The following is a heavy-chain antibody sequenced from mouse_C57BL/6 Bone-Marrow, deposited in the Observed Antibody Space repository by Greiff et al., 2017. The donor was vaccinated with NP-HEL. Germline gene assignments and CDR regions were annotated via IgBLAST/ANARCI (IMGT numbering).Heavy chain of an antibody. CDR2: IWTGGGT. V-gene: IGHV2-9-1*01. CDR3: ARRCYYYEDAMDY. CDR1: GFSLTSYA. D-gene: IGHD2-4*01. Sequence: VQVVESGPGLVAPSQSLSITCTVSGFSLTSYAISWVRQPPGKGLEWLGVIWTGGGTNYNSALKSRLSISKDNSKSQVFLKMNSLQTDDTARYYCARRCYYYEDAMDYWGQGTSVTVSS. J-gene: IGHJ4*01.